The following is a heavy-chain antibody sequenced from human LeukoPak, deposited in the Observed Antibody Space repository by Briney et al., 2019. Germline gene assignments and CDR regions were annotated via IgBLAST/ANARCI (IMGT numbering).Heavy chain of an antibody. V-gene: IGHV3-33*01. CDR2: IWSDGSNK. J-gene: IGHJ4*02. CDR3: AREVNGAYYFDY. Sequence: GGSLRLSCAASGFTFSSYAMDWVRQAPGKGLEWVAVIWSDGSNKYYADAVEGRFTISRDNSKNTLHLQMDSLRAEDTAVYYCAREVNGAYYFDYWGQGTLVTVSS. D-gene: IGHD2-8*01. CDR1: GFTFSSYA.